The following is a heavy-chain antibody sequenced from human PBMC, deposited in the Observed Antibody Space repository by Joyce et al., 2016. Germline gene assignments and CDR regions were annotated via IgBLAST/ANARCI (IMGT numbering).Heavy chain of an antibody. CDR3: ARGGISYYYAMDV. V-gene: IGHV3-21*01. Sequence: GGSLRLSCEAFGSTFSSSSMSWFRQAPGKGLEWVAAISGTSYYIFHAETVRGRFTVSRDNAKKTLYLQMNSLRAEDSAVFYCARGGISYYYAMDVWGQGTTVTVSS. D-gene: IGHD3-16*01. CDR2: ISGTSYYI. CDR1: GSTFSSSS. J-gene: IGHJ6*02.